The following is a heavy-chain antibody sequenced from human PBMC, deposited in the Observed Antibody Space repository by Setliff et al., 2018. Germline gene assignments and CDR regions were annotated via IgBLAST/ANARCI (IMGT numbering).Heavy chain of an antibody. V-gene: IGHV4-4*08. CDR1: GGSMTDFF. CDR2: IYTKGSI. Sequence: SETLSLTCSVAGGSMTDFFWHWIRQSPGKGLEWIGYIYTKGSINYNPSLRSRVTMSVDRSRNQFSLKLSSVTAADTAVYYCARAPSGSYPFDYWGQGTLITVSS. J-gene: IGHJ4*02. D-gene: IGHD1-26*01. CDR3: ARAPSGSYPFDY.